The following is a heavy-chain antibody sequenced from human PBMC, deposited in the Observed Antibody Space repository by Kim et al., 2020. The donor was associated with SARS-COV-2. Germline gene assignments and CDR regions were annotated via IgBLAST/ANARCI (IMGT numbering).Heavy chain of an antibody. V-gene: IGHV3-48*01. J-gene: IGHJ2*01. CDR2: ISSSSSTI. CDR1: GFTFSSYS. CDR3: ARDRLWFGEPPPVWRNWYFDL. D-gene: IGHD3-10*01. Sequence: GGSLRLSCAASGFTFSSYSMNWVRQAPGKGLEWVSYISSSSSTIYYADSVKGRFTISTDNAKNSLYLQMNSLRGEDTAVYYCARDRLWFGEPPPVWRNWYFDLWGRGTLVTVSS.